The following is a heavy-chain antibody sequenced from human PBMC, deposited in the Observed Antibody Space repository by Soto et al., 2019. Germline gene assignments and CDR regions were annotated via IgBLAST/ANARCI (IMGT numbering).Heavy chain of an antibody. Sequence: PSETLSLTCAVSGYPISSGYYWGWIRQSPGKGLEWIGSLYHSGNTYYNPSLKSRVTISVDSSKNQFSPRVASVTAADTAVYYCARGNGYSYGYGVGFQVDYGVRFQVDYWGQGTLVTVSS. CDR3: ARGNGYSYGYGVGFQVDYGVRFQVDY. D-gene: IGHD5-18*01. CDR1: GYPISSGYY. CDR2: LYHSGNT. J-gene: IGHJ4*02. V-gene: IGHV4-38-2*01.